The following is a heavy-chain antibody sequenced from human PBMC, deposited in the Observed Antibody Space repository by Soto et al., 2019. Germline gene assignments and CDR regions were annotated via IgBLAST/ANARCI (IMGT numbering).Heavy chain of an antibody. J-gene: IGHJ4*02. CDR3: AREDDYGDYARVFDY. CDR2: IYYSGST. D-gene: IGHD4-17*01. V-gene: IGHV4-31*03. CDR1: GGSISSGGYY. Sequence: SETLSLTCTVSGGSISSGGYYWSWIRQHPGKGLEWIGYIYYSGSTYYSPSLKSRVTISVDTSKNQFSLKLSSVTAADTAVYYCAREDDYGDYARVFDYWGQGTLVTVSS.